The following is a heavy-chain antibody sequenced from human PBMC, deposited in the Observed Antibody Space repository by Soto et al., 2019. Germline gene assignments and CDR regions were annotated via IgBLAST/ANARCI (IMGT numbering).Heavy chain of an antibody. CDR2: IYHSGST. D-gene: IGHD5-12*01. V-gene: IGHV4-38-2*01. CDR3: ASGYSGYDGADYYYGMDV. J-gene: IGHJ6*02. CDR1: GYSISSGYY. Sequence: SETLSLTCAVSGYSISSGYYWGWIRQPPGKGLEWIGSIYHSGSTYYNPSLKSRVTISVDTSKNQFSLKLSSVTAADTAVYYCASGYSGYDGADYYYGMDVWGQGTTVTVSS.